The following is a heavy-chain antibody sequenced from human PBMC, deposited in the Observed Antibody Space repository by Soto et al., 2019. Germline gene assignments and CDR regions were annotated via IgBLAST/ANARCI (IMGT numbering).Heavy chain of an antibody. V-gene: IGHV1-69*06. J-gene: IGHJ4*02. Sequence: SVKVSCKASGNSFTSFGVNWVRQAPGQGLEWMGGIIPIFGTANYAQKFQGRVTITADKSTSTAYMELSSLRSEDTAVYYCARTIFGVVMWGQGTLVTVSS. D-gene: IGHD3-3*01. CDR3: ARTIFGVVM. CDR2: IIPIFGTA. CDR1: GNSFTSFG.